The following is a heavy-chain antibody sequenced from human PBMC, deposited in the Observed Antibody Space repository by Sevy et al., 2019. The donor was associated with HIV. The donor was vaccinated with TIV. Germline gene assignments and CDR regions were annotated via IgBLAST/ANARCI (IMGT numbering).Heavy chain of an antibody. CDR1: GYTLTKLS. CDR2: FDPQEGET. J-gene: IGHJ5*02. CDR3: ATVGLRYYSGSSSYEADWLDP. Sequence: ASVKVSCKVSGYTLTKLSIHWVRQAPGKGLEWMGYFDPQEGETIYAQRFQGRLTMTVDTSTDTAYMELSSLTSEDTAVYYCATVGLRYYSGSSSYEADWLDPWGQGTQVTVSS. D-gene: IGHD2-15*01. V-gene: IGHV1-24*01.